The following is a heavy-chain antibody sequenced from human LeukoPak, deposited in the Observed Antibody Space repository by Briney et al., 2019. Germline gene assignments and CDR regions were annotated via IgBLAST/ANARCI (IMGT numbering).Heavy chain of an antibody. J-gene: IGHJ5*02. CDR3: ARHVGVYCSGGSCYPSENWFDP. D-gene: IGHD2-15*01. Sequence: SETLSLTCAVSGGSISRYYWSWIRQPPGKGLEWIGYIYTGGSTNYNPSLKSRVTISVDTSKNQFSLKLSSVTAADTAVYYCARHVGVYCSGGSCYPSENWFDPWGQGTLVTVSS. V-gene: IGHV4-4*09. CDR1: GGSISRYY. CDR2: IYTGGST.